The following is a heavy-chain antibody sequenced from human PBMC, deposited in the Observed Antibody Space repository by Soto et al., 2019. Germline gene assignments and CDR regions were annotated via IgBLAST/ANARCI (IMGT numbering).Heavy chain of an antibody. V-gene: IGHV4-30-2*01. CDR2: IYHSGST. J-gene: IGHJ4*02. CDR1: GGSLSRGGYP. CDR3: ARGQVVAAQH. Sequence: ASETLSLTFAGSGGSLSRGGYPWGWIRQPPGKGLEWIGYIYHSGSTYYNPSLKSRVTISVDRSKNQFSLKLSSVTAADTAVYYCARGQVVAAQHWGQGTLVTVSS. D-gene: IGHD2-15*01.